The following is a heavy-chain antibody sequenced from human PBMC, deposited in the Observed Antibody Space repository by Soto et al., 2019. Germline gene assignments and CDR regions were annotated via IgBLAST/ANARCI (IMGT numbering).Heavy chain of an antibody. D-gene: IGHD1-26*01. CDR3: ARGVGSSPPQY. CDR2: IYASGSP. CDR1: GGSISAYY. J-gene: IGHJ4*02. Sequence: PSETLSLTCTISGGSISAYYWSWIRQTPGQGLEWIGYIYASGSPYYNPSLRSRVTISADTSKNQISLKLTSPTAADTAVYYCARGVGSSPPQYWGRGTLVTVSS. V-gene: IGHV4-59*01.